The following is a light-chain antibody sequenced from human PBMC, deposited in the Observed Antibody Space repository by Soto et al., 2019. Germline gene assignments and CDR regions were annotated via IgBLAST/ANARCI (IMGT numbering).Light chain of an antibody. Sequence: QSVLTQPASVSGSPGQSIAISSTGTSSDVGGYNYVSWYQQHPGKAPKLMIYDVSNRPSGVSDRFSGSKSGNTASLTISGLQSEDEADYYCNSYTTSSTYVFGTGTKVTVL. CDR1: SSDVGGYNY. J-gene: IGLJ1*01. CDR3: NSYTTSSTYV. V-gene: IGLV2-14*03. CDR2: DVS.